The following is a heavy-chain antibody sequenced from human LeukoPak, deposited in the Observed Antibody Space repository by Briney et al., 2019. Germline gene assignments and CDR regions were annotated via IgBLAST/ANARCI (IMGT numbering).Heavy chain of an antibody. V-gene: IGHV3-30*02. D-gene: IGHD5/OR15-5a*01. CDR2: IRYDGNKK. CDR3: AKGGYSVKSYFDY. Sequence: GGSLRLSCAASGFTFSSYGMHWVRQAPGKGLEWVAFIRYDGNKKYYADSVKGRFTISRDNSKNTLYLQMNSLRAEDTAVYYCAKGGYSVKSYFDYWGQGTLVTVSS. CDR1: GFTFSSYG. J-gene: IGHJ4*02.